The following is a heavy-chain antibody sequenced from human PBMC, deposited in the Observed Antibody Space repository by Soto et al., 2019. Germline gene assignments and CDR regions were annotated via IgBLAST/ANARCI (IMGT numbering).Heavy chain of an antibody. J-gene: IGHJ5*02. CDR3: ARRITMSSVTLGNDNWFDP. CDR1: GDSVTRYV. V-gene: IGHV4-59*02. D-gene: IGHD3-10*02. Sequence: QVQLRESGPGLVKPSETLSLTCTVSGDSVTRYVWNWIRQYPGKALEWIGFIYYSGTTLYNPSLGSPVSMSSDASKNQFSLMLRSVTAAHTAVYYCARRITMSSVTLGNDNWFDPWGQGTLVTVSS. CDR2: IYYSGTT.